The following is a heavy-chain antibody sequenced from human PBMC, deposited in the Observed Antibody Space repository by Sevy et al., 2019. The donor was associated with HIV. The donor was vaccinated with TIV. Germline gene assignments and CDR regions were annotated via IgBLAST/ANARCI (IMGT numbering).Heavy chain of an antibody. CDR3: ATGSVLLDYYFDY. V-gene: IGHV3-23*01. Sequence: GRSLRLSCAASGFTFSSYAMSWVRQAPGKGLEWVSAISGSGGSTYYADSVKGRFTISRDNSKNTLYLQMNSLRAEDTAVYYCATGSVLLDYYFDYWGQGTLVTVSS. D-gene: IGHD2-15*01. J-gene: IGHJ4*02. CDR2: ISGSGGST. CDR1: GFTFSSYA.